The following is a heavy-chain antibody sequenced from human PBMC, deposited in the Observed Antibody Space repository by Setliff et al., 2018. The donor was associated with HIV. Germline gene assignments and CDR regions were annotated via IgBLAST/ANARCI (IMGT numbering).Heavy chain of an antibody. CDR2: IKHSGST. CDR1: GDSISSSNW. J-gene: IGHJ3*01. Sequence: PSETLSLTCAVSGDSISSSNWWCWVRQPPGKGLEWIGEIKHSGSTNYNPSLKSRVTLSVDVSKNQFSLTLRSVIAADTAIYYCAGVSTRAANMAGVATYSFDFWGQGPMVTVSS. D-gene: IGHD3-3*01. V-gene: IGHV4-4*02. CDR3: AGVSTRAANMAGVATYSFDF.